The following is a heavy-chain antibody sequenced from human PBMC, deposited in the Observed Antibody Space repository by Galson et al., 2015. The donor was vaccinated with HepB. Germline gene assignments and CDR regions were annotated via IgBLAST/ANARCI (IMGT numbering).Heavy chain of an antibody. CDR1: GYTFTSYY. J-gene: IGHJ6*03. D-gene: IGHD1-1*01. Sequence: SVKVSCKASGYTFTSYYMHWVRKAPGQGLEWMGIINPSGGSTSYAQKFQGRVTMTRDTSTSTVYMELSSLRSEDTAVYYCARGTPGLRYMRAYYYYYMDVWGKGTAVTVSS. V-gene: IGHV1-46*01. CDR2: INPSGGST. CDR3: ARGTPGLRYMRAYYYYYMDV.